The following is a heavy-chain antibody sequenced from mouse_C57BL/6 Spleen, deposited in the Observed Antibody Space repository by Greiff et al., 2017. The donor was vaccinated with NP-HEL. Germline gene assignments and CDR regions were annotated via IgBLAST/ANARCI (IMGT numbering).Heavy chain of an antibody. Sequence: VQLQQSGAELVRPGASVKLSCKASGYTFTSYGISWVKQRTEQGLEWIGEIYPRSGNTYYNEKFKGKATLTADKSSSTAYMELRSLTSVDSAVYVCAKSITGEYYYAKDYWGQGTSVTVSS. V-gene: IGHV1-81*01. CDR3: AKSITGEYYYAKDY. CDR1: GYTFTSYG. D-gene: IGHD2-4*01. J-gene: IGHJ4*01. CDR2: IYPRSGNT.